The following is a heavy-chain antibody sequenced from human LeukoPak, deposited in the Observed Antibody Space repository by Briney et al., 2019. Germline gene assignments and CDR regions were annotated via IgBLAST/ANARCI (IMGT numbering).Heavy chain of an antibody. Sequence: SETLSLTCTVSGGSISSSSYYWGWIRQPPGKGLEWIGSIYYSGSTYYNPSLKSRVTISVDTSKNQFSLKLSSVTAADTAVYYCATSIVVVMGFAFDYWGQGTLVTVSS. CDR2: IYYSGST. D-gene: IGHD3-22*01. J-gene: IGHJ4*02. CDR1: GGSISSSSYY. CDR3: ATSIVVVMGFAFDY. V-gene: IGHV4-39*07.